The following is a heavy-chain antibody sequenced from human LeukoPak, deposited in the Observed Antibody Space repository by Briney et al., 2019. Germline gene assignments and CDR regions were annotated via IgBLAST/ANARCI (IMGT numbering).Heavy chain of an antibody. Sequence: GGSLRLSCAASGFTCSSYWMSWVRQAPGKGLEWVANIKQDGSEKYYVDSVKGRFTISRDNAKNSLYLQMNSLRAEGTAVYYSARVGSHSGSLSLIRRNYKYYYYMDVWGKGTTVTISS. CDR3: ARVGSHSGSLSLIRRNYKYYYYMDV. CDR2: IKQDGSEK. D-gene: IGHD3-10*01. CDR1: GFTCSSYW. V-gene: IGHV3-7*01. J-gene: IGHJ6*03.